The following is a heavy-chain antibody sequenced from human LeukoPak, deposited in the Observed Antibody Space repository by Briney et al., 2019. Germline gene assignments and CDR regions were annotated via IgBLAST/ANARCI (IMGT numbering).Heavy chain of an antibody. D-gene: IGHD1-26*01. V-gene: IGHV1-18*01. CDR2: ISAYNGNT. J-gene: IGHJ3*02. Sequence: GASVKVSCKASGHTFTSYGISWVRQAPGQGLEWMGWISAYNGNTNYAQKLQGRVIMTTDTSTSTAYMELRSLRSDDTAVYYCARDRRELPTADHDAFDIWGQGTMVTVSS. CDR1: GHTFTSYG. CDR3: ARDRRELPTADHDAFDI.